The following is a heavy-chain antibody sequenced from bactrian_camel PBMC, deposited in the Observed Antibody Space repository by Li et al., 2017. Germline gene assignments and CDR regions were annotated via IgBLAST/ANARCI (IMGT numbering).Heavy chain of an antibody. Sequence: DVQLVESGGGLVQPGGSLRLSCSYARRPNYVTWFRQGPGNGREGVAGIYNGDGSAIYTDSAKGRFAISRHNGENAVRLRMSDLSPRDTAVYFCAVDRPIRLVAPIVTFRKIQNCGDTDDLYWGQGTQVTVS. D-gene: IGHD7*01. J-gene: IGHJ4*01. CDR2: IYNGDGSA. CDR1: YARRPNY. V-gene: IGHV3S40*01. CDR3: AVDRPIRLVAPIVTFRKIQNCGDTDDLY.